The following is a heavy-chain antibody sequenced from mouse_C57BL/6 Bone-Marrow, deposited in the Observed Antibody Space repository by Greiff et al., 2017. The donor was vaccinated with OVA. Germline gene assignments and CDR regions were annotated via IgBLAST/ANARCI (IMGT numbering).Heavy chain of an antibody. D-gene: IGHD1-1*01. CDR3: AREKNYYGTFDY. CDR1: GYSFTDYN. Sequence: SGYSFTDYNMNWVKQSNGKSLEWIGVINPNYGTTSYNQKFKGKATLTVDQSSSTAYMQPNSLTSEDSAVYYCAREKNYYGTFDYWGQGTTLTVSS. CDR2: INPNYGTT. V-gene: IGHV1-39*01. J-gene: IGHJ2*01.